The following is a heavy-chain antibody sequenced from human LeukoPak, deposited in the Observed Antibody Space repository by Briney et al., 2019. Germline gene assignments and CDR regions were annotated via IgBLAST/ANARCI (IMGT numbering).Heavy chain of an antibody. CDR3: AHRRKSSSWYYYTNNWFDP. CDR1: GFSLSTSGVG. V-gene: IGHV2-5*01. Sequence: SGPTLVNPTQTLTLTCTFSGFSLSTSGVGVGWIRQPPGKALEWLALIYWNDDKRYSPSLKSRLTITKDTSKNQVVLTMTNMDPVDTATYYCAHRRKSSSWYYYTNNWFDPWGQATLVTVSS. J-gene: IGHJ5*02. D-gene: IGHD6-13*01. CDR2: IYWNDDK.